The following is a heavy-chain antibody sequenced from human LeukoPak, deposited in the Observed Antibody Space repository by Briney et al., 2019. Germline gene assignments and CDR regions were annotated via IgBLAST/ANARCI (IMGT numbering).Heavy chain of an antibody. D-gene: IGHD6-13*01. V-gene: IGHV3-53*05. CDR3: AKDPIAAAGTGVFDY. J-gene: IGHJ4*02. Sequence: GGSLRLSCAASGFSVSNNYMSWVRQAPGKGLEWVSVIYSGGNSYYADSVKGRFTISRDNSKNTLYLQMNSLRAEDTAVYYCAKDPIAAAGTGVFDYWGQGTLVTVSS. CDR2: IYSGGNS. CDR1: GFSVSNNY.